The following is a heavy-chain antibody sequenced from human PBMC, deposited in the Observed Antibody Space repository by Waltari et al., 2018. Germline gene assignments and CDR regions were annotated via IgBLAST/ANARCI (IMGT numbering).Heavy chain of an antibody. CDR2: IYYSGST. J-gene: IGHJ4*02. Sequence: QVQLQESGPGLVKPSETLSLTCPVSGASMRTYSWSWIRQPPGKGLEWIGHIYYSGSTNYIPSLKSRVTFSIDTYENQFSLKLTSVTAADTAVYYCATRGTNRAFDHWGQGTLVTVSS. D-gene: IGHD3-16*01. CDR1: GASMRTYS. CDR3: ATRGTNRAFDH. V-gene: IGHV4-59*03.